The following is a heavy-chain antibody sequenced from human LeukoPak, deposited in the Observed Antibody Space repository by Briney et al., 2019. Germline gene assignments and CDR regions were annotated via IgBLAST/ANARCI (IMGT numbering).Heavy chain of an antibody. J-gene: IGHJ4*02. D-gene: IGHD3-10*01. CDR3: AREAGTFGELFV. CDR1: GFTFSNYN. CDR2: ITLSSSTI. Sequence: GGSLRLSCAASGFTFSNYNMNWVRQAPGKGLEWVSYITLSSSTIYYADSVKGRFTISRDNAKNSLSLQMNSLRAEDTAVYYCAREAGTFGELFVWGQGTLVTVSS. V-gene: IGHV3-48*01.